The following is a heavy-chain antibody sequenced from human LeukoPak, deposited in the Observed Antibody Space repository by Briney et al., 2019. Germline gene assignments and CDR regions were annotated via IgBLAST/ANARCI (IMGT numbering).Heavy chain of an antibody. V-gene: IGHV3-30-3*01. Sequence: GGSLRLSCIASGFTLSHYPAMHWVRQAPGKGLEGVAALSADGNSKFYTDSVKGRFTISREITESSLYLEMNSLRPEDAVVYYCARGTYSSGRCDVFDIWGQGTMVTVSS. CDR2: LSADGNSK. CDR3: ARGTYSSGRCDVFDI. D-gene: IGHD6-19*01. CDR1: GFTLSHYPA. J-gene: IGHJ3*02.